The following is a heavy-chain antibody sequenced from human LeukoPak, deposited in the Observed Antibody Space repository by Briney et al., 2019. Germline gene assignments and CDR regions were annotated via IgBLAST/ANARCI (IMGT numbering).Heavy chain of an antibody. J-gene: IGHJ6*02. CDR1: GYTFTNYA. CDR2: INAGNDNT. Sequence: ASVKVSCKASGYTFTNYAMHWVRQAPGQRLEWMGWINAGNDNTKYSQKFQGRVTITRDTSASIVYMELSSLRSDDTAVYYCARDAAFYAMDVWGQGTTVTVSS. V-gene: IGHV1-3*01. CDR3: ARDAAFYAMDV. D-gene: IGHD6-13*01.